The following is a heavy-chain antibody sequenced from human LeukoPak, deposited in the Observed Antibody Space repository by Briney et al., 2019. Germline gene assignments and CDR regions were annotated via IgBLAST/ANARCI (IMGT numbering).Heavy chain of an antibody. CDR1: GFTFSDYY. CDR2: ISSSGSST. J-gene: IGHJ5*02. V-gene: IGHV3-11*01. CDR3: VRSSRGSLGGS. D-gene: IGHD6-19*01. Sequence: PGGSLRLSCAASGFTFSDYYMSWFRQAPGKGLEWVTYISSSGSSTYYADSVKGRFTISRDNARNSLYLQMNSLRAEDTAVYYCVRSSRGSLGGSWGQGTLVTVSS.